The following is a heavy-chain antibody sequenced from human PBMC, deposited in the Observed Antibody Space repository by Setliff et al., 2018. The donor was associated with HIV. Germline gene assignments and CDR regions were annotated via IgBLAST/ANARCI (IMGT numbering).Heavy chain of an antibody. CDR3: MDFAIAGAWDY. Sequence: GGSLRLSCAASGFIFSNARMNWVRQVPGKGLEWVGHIKKKGDGGTTEYATPVKGRLTTSRDDSENMLYLQMNDLKTEDTAVYYCMDFAIAGAWDYWGQGTLVTVSS. D-gene: IGHD6-13*01. V-gene: IGHV3-15*01. CDR1: GFIFSNAR. CDR2: IKKKGDGGTT. J-gene: IGHJ4*02.